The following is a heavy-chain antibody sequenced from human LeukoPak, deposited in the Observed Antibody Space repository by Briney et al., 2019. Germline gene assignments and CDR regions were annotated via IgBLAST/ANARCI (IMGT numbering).Heavy chain of an antibody. CDR1: GFTFSSYS. Sequence: PGGSLRLSCAASGFTFSSYSMNWVRQAPGKGLEWVSSISSSSSYIYYADSVKGRFTISRDNAKNSLYLQMNSLRAEDTAVYYCASVGGVYYYDSSGYYWGQGTLVTVSS. J-gene: IGHJ4*02. V-gene: IGHV3-21*01. CDR3: ASVGGVYYYDSSGYY. D-gene: IGHD3-22*01. CDR2: ISSSSSYI.